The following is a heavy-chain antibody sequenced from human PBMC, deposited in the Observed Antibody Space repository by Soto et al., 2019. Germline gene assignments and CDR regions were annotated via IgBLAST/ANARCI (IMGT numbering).Heavy chain of an antibody. CDR3: AGDGERGYSYGYWLDP. D-gene: IGHD5-18*01. V-gene: IGHV3-30-3*01. CDR1: GFTFSTYS. Sequence: PGGSLRLSCAASGFTFSTYSMHWVRQAPGKGLEWVALISYDGNNKYYADSVKGRFTISRDNSKNTLYLQMNSLRAEDTAVFHCAGDGERGYSYGYWLDPWGQGTLVTVSS. J-gene: IGHJ5*02. CDR2: ISYDGNNK.